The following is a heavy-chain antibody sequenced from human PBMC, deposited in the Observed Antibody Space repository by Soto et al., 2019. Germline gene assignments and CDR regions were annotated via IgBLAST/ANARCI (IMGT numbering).Heavy chain of an antibody. CDR1: GGAFSSYG. V-gene: IGHV1-69*01. Sequence: QVQLVQSGAEVKKPGSSVKVSCKASGGAFSSYGISWVRQAPGQGLEWMGGIIPVFGTANYAQNIQGRVTITADESTSTAYMELSSLRSEDTAVYYCASGTYYYDSSGGYYFDYWGQGTLVTVSS. CDR3: ASGTYYYDSSGGYYFDY. CDR2: IIPVFGTA. J-gene: IGHJ4*02. D-gene: IGHD3-22*01.